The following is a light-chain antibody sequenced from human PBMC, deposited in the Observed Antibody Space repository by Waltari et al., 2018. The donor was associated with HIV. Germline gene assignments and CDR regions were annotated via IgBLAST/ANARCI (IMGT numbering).Light chain of an antibody. CDR3: QSYDSSLSGSV. Sequence: QSVLTQPPSVSGAPGQRVTISCTGSSSNIGAGYDVHWYQQLPGTAPNPLCYGNTKRPSGVPDRFAGSKSATSASLASTGLQAEDGADYDCQSYDSSLSGSVFGGGTKLTVL. J-gene: IGLJ2*01. V-gene: IGLV1-40*01. CDR2: GNT. CDR1: SSNIGAGYD.